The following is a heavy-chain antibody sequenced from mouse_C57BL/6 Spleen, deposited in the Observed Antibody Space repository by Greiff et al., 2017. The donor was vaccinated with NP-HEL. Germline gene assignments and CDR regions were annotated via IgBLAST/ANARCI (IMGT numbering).Heavy chain of an antibody. CDR3: ASPPYSNDVDWYFDV. CDR2: IHPNSGST. Sequence: QVQLQQPGAELVKPGASVKLSCKASGYTFTSYWMHWVKQSPGQGLEWIGMIHPNSGSTNYNEKFKSKATLTADKSSSTAYMQLSSLTSEDSAGDDCASPPYSNDVDWYFDVWGTGTPVTVSS. V-gene: IGHV1-64*01. J-gene: IGHJ1*03. CDR1: GYTFTSYW. D-gene: IGHD2-12*01.